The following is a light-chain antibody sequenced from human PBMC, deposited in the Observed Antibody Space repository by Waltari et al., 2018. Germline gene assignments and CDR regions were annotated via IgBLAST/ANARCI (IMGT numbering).Light chain of an antibody. Sequence: QSALTQPASVSGSPGQSITISCTGTSSDIGPYDYVSWYQQHPGKAPKLIIYDVTGRPSGISERFSGSKYGNTASLTISGLQAEDEAFYHCSSYETSNTVVFGGGTKLTVL. CDR1: SSDIGPYDY. CDR3: SSYETSNTVV. V-gene: IGLV2-14*03. J-gene: IGLJ2*01. CDR2: DVT.